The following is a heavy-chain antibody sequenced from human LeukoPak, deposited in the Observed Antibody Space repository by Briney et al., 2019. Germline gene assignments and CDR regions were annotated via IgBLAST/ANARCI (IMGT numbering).Heavy chain of an antibody. Sequence: ASVKVSCKASGYTFSDNDMHWVRQAPGQGLEWMGWINPNSGGTDYAQKFQGRVTMTRDTSISTAYMELSSLRSDDTAVYYCARDRDYGDSAFGIWGQGTTVTVSS. CDR1: GYTFSDND. J-gene: IGHJ3*02. D-gene: IGHD4-17*01. V-gene: IGHV1-2*02. CDR2: INPNSGGT. CDR3: ARDRDYGDSAFGI.